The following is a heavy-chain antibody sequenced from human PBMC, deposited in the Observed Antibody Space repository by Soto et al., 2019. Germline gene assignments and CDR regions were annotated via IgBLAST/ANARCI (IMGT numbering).Heavy chain of an antibody. D-gene: IGHD3-22*01. CDR3: ARVGPYDSSGYPHY. CDR1: GFTFSIYA. CDR2: ISTNGGST. J-gene: IGHJ4*02. V-gene: IGHV3-64*04. Sequence: GGSLRLSCSASGFTFSIYAMHWVSQAPGKGLEYVSSISTNGGSTHYADSVKGRFTISRDNSKNTQYLQMNGLRVDDTAVYYCARVGPYDSSGYPHYWGQGTLVTVSS.